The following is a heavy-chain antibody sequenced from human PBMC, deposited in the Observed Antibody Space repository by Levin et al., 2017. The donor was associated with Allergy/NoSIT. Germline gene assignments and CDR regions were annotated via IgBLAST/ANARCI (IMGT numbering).Heavy chain of an antibody. Sequence: SCAAAGFTFTSYWMHWVRQAPGKGLVWVSQINGDGSSTTYADSVKGRFTISGDNAKNTLYLQMNSLRAEDTAVYYCARGNNYAFDIWGQGAMVTVSS. V-gene: IGHV3-74*01. J-gene: IGHJ3*02. CDR3: ARGNNYAFDI. CDR2: INGDGSST. CDR1: GFTFTSYW. D-gene: IGHD1/OR15-1a*01.